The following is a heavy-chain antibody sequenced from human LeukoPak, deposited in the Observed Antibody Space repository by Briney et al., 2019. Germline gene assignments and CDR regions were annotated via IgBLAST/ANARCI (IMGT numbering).Heavy chain of an antibody. J-gene: IGHJ5*02. CDR1: GYTFTGYY. CDR2: INPNSGGT. Sequence: ASVKVSCKASGYTFTGYYMHWVRQAPGQGLEWMGWINPNSGGTNYAQKFQGRVTMTRDTSISTAYMELSRLRSDDTAVYYCATGGPDETVVIFVAGVRSWGQGTLVTVSS. D-gene: IGHD2-15*01. CDR3: ATGGPDETVVIFVAGVRS. V-gene: IGHV1-2*02.